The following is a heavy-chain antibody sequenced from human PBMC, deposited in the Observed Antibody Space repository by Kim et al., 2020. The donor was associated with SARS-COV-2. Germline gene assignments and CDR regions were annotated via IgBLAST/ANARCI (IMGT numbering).Heavy chain of an antibody. V-gene: IGHV3-30*01. Sequence: KGRFTISRDNSKNTLYLQMNSLRAEDTAVYYCARDIAAAGLIRTEGYFQHWGQGTLVTVSS. CDR3: ARDIAAAGLIRTEGYFQH. J-gene: IGHJ1*01. D-gene: IGHD6-13*01.